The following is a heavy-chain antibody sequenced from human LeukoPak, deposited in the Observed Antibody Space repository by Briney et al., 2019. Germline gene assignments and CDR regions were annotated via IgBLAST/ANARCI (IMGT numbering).Heavy chain of an antibody. CDR1: GYSISSGYY. Sequence: PSETLSLTCTVSGYSISSGYYWGWIRQPPGKGLEWIGSIYHSGSTYYNPSLKSRVTISVDTSKNQFSLKLSSVTAADTAVYYCARASYYYGSGSNELDYWGQGTLVTVSS. V-gene: IGHV4-38-2*02. D-gene: IGHD3-10*01. J-gene: IGHJ4*02. CDR2: IYHSGST. CDR3: ARASYYYGSGSNELDY.